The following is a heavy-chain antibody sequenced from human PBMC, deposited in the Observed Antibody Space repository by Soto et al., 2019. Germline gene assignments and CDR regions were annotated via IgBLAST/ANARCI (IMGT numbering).Heavy chain of an antibody. V-gene: IGHV4-59*01. CDR3: ARVTCSGGSCYGWDDAFDI. CDR2: IYYSGST. J-gene: IGHJ3*02. CDR1: GGSISSYY. D-gene: IGHD2-15*01. Sequence: SETLSLTCTVSGGSISSYYWSWIRQPPGKGLEWIGYIYYSGSTNYNPSLKSRVTISVDTSKNQFSLKLSSVTAADTAVYYCARVTCSGGSCYGWDDAFDIWGQGTMVTVSS.